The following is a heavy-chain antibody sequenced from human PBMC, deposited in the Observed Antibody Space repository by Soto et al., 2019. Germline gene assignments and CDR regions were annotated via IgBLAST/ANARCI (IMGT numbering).Heavy chain of an antibody. CDR3: ARGRGPPYYYDSTGYQDY. CDR1: GFTFSSNA. CDR2: ISSNGGST. D-gene: IGHD3-22*01. J-gene: IGHJ4*02. V-gene: IGHV3-64*01. Sequence: EVQLVESGGGLVQPGGSLRLSCAASGFTFSSNAMHWVRQSPWKGLEYVSAISSNGGSTYYANSVKGRFTISRDNSKNTLYLQMGSLRAEDMAVYHCARGRGPPYYYDSTGYQDYWGQGTLVTVSS.